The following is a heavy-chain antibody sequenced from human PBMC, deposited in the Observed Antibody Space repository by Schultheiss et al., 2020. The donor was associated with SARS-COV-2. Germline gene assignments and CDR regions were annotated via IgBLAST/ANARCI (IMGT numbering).Heavy chain of an antibody. CDR1: GGSISRGGNS. V-gene: IGHV4-30-2*01. CDR2: IYHSGSI. Sequence: SETLSLTCVVSGGSISRGGNSWSWIRQPPGKGLEWMGYIYHSGSIYYNPSLKSRVTISVDTSKNQFSLKLSSVTAADTAVYYCVRQAVVVLGWFDPWGQGTLVTVSS. D-gene: IGHD2-15*01. CDR3: VRQAVVVLGWFDP. J-gene: IGHJ5*02.